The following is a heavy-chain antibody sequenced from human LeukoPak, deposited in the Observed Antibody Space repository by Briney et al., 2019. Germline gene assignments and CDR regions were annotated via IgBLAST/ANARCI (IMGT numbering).Heavy chain of an antibody. D-gene: IGHD3-22*01. CDR3: ARHQRSRSYYDSSGYLGY. CDR1: GGSISSYY. Sequence: SETLSLTCTVSGGSISSYYWSWIRQPAGKGLEWIGRTYTSGSTNYNPSLKSRVTMSVDTSKNQFSLKLSSVTAADTAVYYCARHQRSRSYYDSSGYLGYWGQGTLVTVSS. J-gene: IGHJ4*02. CDR2: TYTSGST. V-gene: IGHV4-4*07.